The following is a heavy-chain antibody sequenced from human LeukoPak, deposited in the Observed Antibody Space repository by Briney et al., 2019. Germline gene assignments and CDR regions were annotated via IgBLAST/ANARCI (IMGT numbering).Heavy chain of an antibody. CDR3: AKDLGVVVVPAASGFDY. Sequence: PGGSLRLSCAASGFTFRNYAMSWVRQAPGKGLDWVSAITDTGESTYYADSVKGRFTISRDNSQNTLYLQMNSLRAEDTAVYYCAKDLGVVVVPAASGFDYWGQGTLVTVSS. D-gene: IGHD2-2*01. CDR1: GFTFRNYA. J-gene: IGHJ4*02. V-gene: IGHV3-23*01. CDR2: ITDTGEST.